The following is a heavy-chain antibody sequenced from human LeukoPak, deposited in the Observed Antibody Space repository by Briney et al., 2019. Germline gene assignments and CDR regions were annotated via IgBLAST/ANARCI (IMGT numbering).Heavy chain of an antibody. Sequence: GGSLRLSCAASGFTFSSFGMSWVRQAPGKGLEWVSAISGSGGSTYYADSVKGRFTISRDNSKNTLYLQMNSLRAEDTAVYYCAKGPKQWLPYYFDYWGQGTLVTVSS. D-gene: IGHD6-19*01. V-gene: IGHV3-23*01. CDR2: ISGSGGST. CDR3: AKGPKQWLPYYFDY. CDR1: GFTFSSFG. J-gene: IGHJ4*02.